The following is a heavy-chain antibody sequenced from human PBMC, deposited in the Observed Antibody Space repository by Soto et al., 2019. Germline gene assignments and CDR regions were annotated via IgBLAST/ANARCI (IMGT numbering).Heavy chain of an antibody. Sequence: PGASLKISCQGSGYSFSSYWIGWVRQMPGKGLERMGIIYPGDSDTRYSPSFQGQVTISADRSITTTYLQWSSLKASDTAIYYCARLFDTSGWFDYWGQGTLVTVSS. J-gene: IGHJ5*01. CDR1: GYSFSSYW. CDR3: ARLFDTSGWFDY. CDR2: IYPGDSDT. D-gene: IGHD6-19*01. V-gene: IGHV5-51*01.